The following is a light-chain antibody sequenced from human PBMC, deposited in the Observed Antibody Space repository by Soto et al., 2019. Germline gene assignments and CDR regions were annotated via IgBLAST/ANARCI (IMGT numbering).Light chain of an antibody. CDR2: GSF. J-gene: IGKJ5*01. Sequence: EIVMTQSPVTLSASPGESATLSFSASQSVDNNVACYQQKPGQAPRLLIVGSFARATGIPARFSGSGSGSEFTLTISGLQSEDFAVYYCQQYNDRPPITFGQGTRLEI. CDR1: QSVDNN. CDR3: QQYNDRPPIT. V-gene: IGKV3-15*01.